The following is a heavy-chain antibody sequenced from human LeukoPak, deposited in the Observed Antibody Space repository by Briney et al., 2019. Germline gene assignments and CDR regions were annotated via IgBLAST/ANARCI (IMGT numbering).Heavy chain of an antibody. Sequence: GGSLRLSCLTSGFTLSTNAMSWVRQAPGKGLEWISGISGSGASTYYADSVKGRFTISRDDSRNTLYLQMNSLRGGDTAVYYCAKDVGKWESLHFFDYWGQGTLVTVSS. V-gene: IGHV3-23*01. CDR2: ISGSGAST. CDR3: AKDVGKWESLHFFDY. D-gene: IGHD1-26*01. CDR1: GFTLSTNA. J-gene: IGHJ4*02.